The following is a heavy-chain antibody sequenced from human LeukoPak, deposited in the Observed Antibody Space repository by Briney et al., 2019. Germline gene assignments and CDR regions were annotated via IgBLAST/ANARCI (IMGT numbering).Heavy chain of an antibody. CDR2: ISSSSSGI. J-gene: IGHJ4*02. CDR1: GFTFSNYA. CDR3: ARALITMIRGVPNFDY. V-gene: IGHV3-21*05. D-gene: IGHD3-10*01. Sequence: GGSLRLSCASSGFTFSNYAMNWVRQAPGKGLEWISYISSSSSGIYYADSVKGRFTISRDNAKNSLYLQMNSLRAEDTAVYYCARALITMIRGVPNFDYWGQGTLVTVSS.